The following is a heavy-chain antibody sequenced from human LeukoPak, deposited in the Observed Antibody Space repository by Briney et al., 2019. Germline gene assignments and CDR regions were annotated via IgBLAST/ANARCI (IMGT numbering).Heavy chain of an antibody. CDR2: IKSDGSST. CDR1: GFIFNTYW. Sequence: PGGSLRLSCAASGFIFNTYWMHWVRHAPGKGLVWVSLIKSDGSSTNYADSVKGRFTISRDNARSSLYLQMNSLRVEDTAVYYCANDVSQTGAFNIWGQGTMVTVSS. CDR3: ANDVSQTGAFNI. D-gene: IGHD7-27*01. J-gene: IGHJ3*02. V-gene: IGHV3-74*01.